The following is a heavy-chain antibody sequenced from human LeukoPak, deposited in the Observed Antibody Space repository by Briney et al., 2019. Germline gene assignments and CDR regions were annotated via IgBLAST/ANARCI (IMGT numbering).Heavy chain of an antibody. V-gene: IGHV4-59*01. CDR1: GGSISTYY. CDR3: ARGKGDNMVRGLIIGPCYYGMDV. Sequence: SETLSLTCNVSGGSISTYYWTWIRQPPGKGLEWIGYIYDSGSTNYNPSLKSRITISVDTSKKKFSLKLSSVTAADTAVYYCARGKGDNMVRGLIIGPCYYGMDVWGQGTTVTVSS. J-gene: IGHJ6*02. CDR2: IYDSGST. D-gene: IGHD3-10*01.